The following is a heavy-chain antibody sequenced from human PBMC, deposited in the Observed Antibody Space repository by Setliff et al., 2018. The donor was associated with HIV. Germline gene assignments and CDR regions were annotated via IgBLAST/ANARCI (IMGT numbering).Heavy chain of an antibody. V-gene: IGHV4-39*07. J-gene: IGHJ3*02. CDR1: GGSISSSSYY. Sequence: SETLSLTCTVSGGSISSSSYYWGWIRQPPGKGLEWIGSIYYSGSTYYNPSLKSRVTILVDTSKKQLSLKMSSVTAADTAVYYCASLYNWNPRGAVGGAFDIWGQATMVTVSS. CDR3: ASLYNWNPRGAVGGAFDI. CDR2: IYYSGST. D-gene: IGHD1-20*01.